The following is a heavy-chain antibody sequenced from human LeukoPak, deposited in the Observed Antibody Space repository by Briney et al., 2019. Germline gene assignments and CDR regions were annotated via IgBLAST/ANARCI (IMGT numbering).Heavy chain of an antibody. CDR3: ARGRTWSGYNQYYYYYYMDV. CDR2: IYYSGST. J-gene: IGHJ6*03. Sequence: KSSETLSLTCTVSGGSISSHYWSWIRQPPGKGLEWIGYIYYSGSTNYNPSLKSRVTISVDTSKNQFSLKLSSVTAADTAVYYCARGRTWSGYNQYYYYYYMDVWGKGTTVTVSS. D-gene: IGHD5-24*01. CDR1: GGSISSHY. V-gene: IGHV4-59*11.